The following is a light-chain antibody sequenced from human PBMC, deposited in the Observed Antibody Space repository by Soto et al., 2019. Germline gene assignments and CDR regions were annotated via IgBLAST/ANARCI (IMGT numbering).Light chain of an antibody. J-gene: IGKJ4*01. CDR3: QQRSNWRGLT. CDR1: QTISSW. CDR2: KAS. Sequence: DLQMNQSASTVSGSLLAGATLTCRVSQTISSWLAWYQQKPGKAPKLLIYKASTLTSGVPSRFSGSGSGTEFTLTISSLEPEDFAVYYCQQRSNWRGLTFGGGTKVDI. V-gene: IGKV1-5*03.